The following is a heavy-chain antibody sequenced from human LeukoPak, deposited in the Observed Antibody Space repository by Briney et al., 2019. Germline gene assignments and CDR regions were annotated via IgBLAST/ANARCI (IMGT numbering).Heavy chain of an antibody. V-gene: IGHV4-34*01. CDR3: AREGRGYRGYSSSCPFDY. CDR2: INHSGST. D-gene: IGHD6-13*01. Sequence: SETLSLTCAVYGGSFSGYYWSWIRQPPGKGLEWIGGINHSGSTNYNPSLKSRVTISVDTSKNQFSLKLSSVTAADTAVYYCAREGRGYRGYSSSCPFDYWGQGTLVTVSS. J-gene: IGHJ4*02. CDR1: GGSFSGYY.